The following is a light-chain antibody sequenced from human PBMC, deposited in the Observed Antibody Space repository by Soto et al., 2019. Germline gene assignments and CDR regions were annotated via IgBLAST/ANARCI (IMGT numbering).Light chain of an antibody. CDR1: QRINIY. Sequence: IQKSKDVAPRGRRMGKKVTITCRASQRINIYLNWYRQKPGKAPELLIYSASNLQSGVPSRFSGSGSGTDFTLTISSLQPEDFATYYCQQSFSTPTFGHGTRWRL. J-gene: IGKJ5*01. CDR2: SAS. CDR3: QQSFSTPT. V-gene: IGKV1-39*01.